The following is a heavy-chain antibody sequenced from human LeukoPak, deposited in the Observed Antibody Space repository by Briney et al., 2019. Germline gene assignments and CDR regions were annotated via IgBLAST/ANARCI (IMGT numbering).Heavy chain of an antibody. Sequence: PGGSLRLSCAASGFTFSSYGMHWVRQAPGKGLEWVAVISYDGSNKYYADSVKGRFTISRDNSKNTLNLQMNSLRAEDTAVYYCAKPNTYYYDSSGYYYFDYWGQGTLVTVSS. J-gene: IGHJ4*02. CDR1: GFTFSSYG. V-gene: IGHV3-30*18. D-gene: IGHD3-22*01. CDR2: ISYDGSNK. CDR3: AKPNTYYYDSSGYYYFDY.